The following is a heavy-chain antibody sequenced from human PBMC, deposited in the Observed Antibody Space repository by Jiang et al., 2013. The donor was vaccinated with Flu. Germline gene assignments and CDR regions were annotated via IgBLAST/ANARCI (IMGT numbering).Heavy chain of an antibody. V-gene: IGHV4-4*08. CDR3: AREARKPPRSQRPFEAWNERAFES. D-gene: IGHD1-1*01. CDR1: GGSISSYY. Sequence: GSGLVKPSETLSLTCTVSGGSISSYYWSWIRQPPGKALEWIGYVYANGGAYSIPSLESRLNISADTSRNQVYLTLTSVTAADTAVYYCAREARKPPRSQRPFEAWNERAFESWGQGTPGPPSP. CDR2: VYANGGA. J-gene: IGHJ4*02.